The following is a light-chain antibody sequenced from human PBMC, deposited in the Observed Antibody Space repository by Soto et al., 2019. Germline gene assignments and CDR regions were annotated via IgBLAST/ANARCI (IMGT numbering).Light chain of an antibody. J-gene: IGKJ5*01. V-gene: IGKV1-5*01. CDR2: DAS. CDR1: QSISSW. Sequence: DIQMTQSPSTLSASVGDRVTITCRASQSISSWLAWYQQKPGKAPKVLIYDASSLESGVPSRFSGSGSGTEFTLTISSLQPEDSASYYCQQYNTYSTFGQGTRLEI. CDR3: QQYNTYST.